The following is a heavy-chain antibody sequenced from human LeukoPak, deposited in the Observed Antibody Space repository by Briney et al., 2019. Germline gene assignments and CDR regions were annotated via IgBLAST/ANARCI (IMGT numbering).Heavy chain of an antibody. D-gene: IGHD2-21*02. CDR2: ISYDGSSK. CDR1: GFTFSSYA. J-gene: IGHJ6*02. V-gene: IGHV3-30-3*01. Sequence: PGRSLRLSCAASGFTFSSYAMHWVRQAPGKGLEWVALISYDGSSKYYADSVKGRFTISRDNSKNTLYLQLNSLRAEDTAVYYCARDRRGVVTANYYYYGLDVWGQGTTVTVSS. CDR3: ARDRRGVVTANYYYYGLDV.